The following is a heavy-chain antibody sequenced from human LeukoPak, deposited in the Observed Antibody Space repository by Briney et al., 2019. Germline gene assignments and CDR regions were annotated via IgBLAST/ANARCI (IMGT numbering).Heavy chain of an antibody. CDR2: INPTGGST. D-gene: IGHD6-6*01. CDR3: ARTAARRFDY. V-gene: IGHV1-46*01. CDR1: GYTFPSYF. Sequence: AASVKVSCKASGYTFPSYFMHWVRQAPGQGLEWMGIINPTGGSTTYAQKFQGRVTMTRDTSTSTVYMELSSLRSDDTAVYYRARTAARRFDYWGQGTLVTVSS. J-gene: IGHJ4*02.